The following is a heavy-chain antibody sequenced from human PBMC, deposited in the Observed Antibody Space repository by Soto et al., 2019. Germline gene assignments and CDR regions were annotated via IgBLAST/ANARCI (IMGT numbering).Heavy chain of an antibody. CDR2: IYDTGISGYTPST. CDR1: GGSITSSY. CDR3: ARDLAYCASGSCYAKWGS. J-gene: IGHJ5*02. D-gene: IGHD2-21*01. Sequence: SETLSLTCTVSGGSITSSYWSWIRRPPGKGLEWIAYIYDTGISGYTPSTSYNPSLKSRATISADTSKNHFSLKLTSVTAADTAVYYCARDLAYCASGSCYAKWGSWGQGTLVTVSS. V-gene: IGHV4-59*12.